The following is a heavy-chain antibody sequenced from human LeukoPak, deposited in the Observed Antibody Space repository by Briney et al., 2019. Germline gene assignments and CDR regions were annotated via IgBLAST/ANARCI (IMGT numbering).Heavy chain of an antibody. V-gene: IGHV3-53*01. D-gene: IGHD2-15*01. CDR1: GFTVSSNY. CDR3: ARVPATEGQYYYYYYMDV. CDR2: IYSGGST. J-gene: IGHJ6*03. Sequence: GGSLRLSCAASGFTVSSNYMSWVRQAPGKGLEWVSVIYSGGSTYYADSVKGRFTISRDNAKNSLYLQMNGLRAEDTAVYYCARVPATEGQYYYYYYMDVWGKGTTVTISS.